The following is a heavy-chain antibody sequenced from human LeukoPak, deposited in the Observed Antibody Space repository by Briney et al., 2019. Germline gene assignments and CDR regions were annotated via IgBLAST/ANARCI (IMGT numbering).Heavy chain of an antibody. D-gene: IGHD5-18*01. CDR2: IKSKTDGGTT. CDR1: GFTFSNAW. CDR3: TTDHTAMAPAPSRGYYYGMDV. V-gene: IGHV3-15*01. Sequence: PGGSLRLSCAASGFTFSNAWMSWVRQAPGKGLEWVGRIKSKTDGGTTDYAAPVKGRFTISRDDSKNTLYLQMNSLKTEDTAVYYCTTDHTAMAPAPSRGYYYGMDVWGQGTTVTVSS. J-gene: IGHJ6*02.